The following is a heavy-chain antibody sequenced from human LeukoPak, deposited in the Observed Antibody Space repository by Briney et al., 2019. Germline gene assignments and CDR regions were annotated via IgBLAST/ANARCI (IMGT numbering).Heavy chain of an antibody. CDR3: ARDLAWGAY. J-gene: IGHJ4*02. CDR2: ISSSSSTI. V-gene: IGHV3-48*01. D-gene: IGHD4/OR15-4a*01. CDR1: GFTFSSYS. Sequence: GALRLSCAASGFTFSSYSMNWVRQAPGKGLEWVSYISSSSSTIYYADSVKGRFTISRDNAKNSLYLQMNSLRAEDTAVYYCARDLAWGAYWGQGTLVTVSS.